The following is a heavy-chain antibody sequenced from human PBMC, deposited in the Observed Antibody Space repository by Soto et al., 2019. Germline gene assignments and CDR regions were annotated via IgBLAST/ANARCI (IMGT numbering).Heavy chain of an antibody. V-gene: IGHV3-23*01. D-gene: IGHD4-17*01. CDR2: VSSSGTGT. Sequence: PGGSLRLSCAASGFTFSSYAMSWVRQAPGKGLEWVSTVSSSGTGTYYADSVKGRLTISRDNSKNTLYLQVNSLRAEDTAVYYCAKDEKSRLRGFAIWGQGTMVTVSS. CDR3: AKDEKSRLRGFAI. CDR1: GFTFSSYA. J-gene: IGHJ3*02.